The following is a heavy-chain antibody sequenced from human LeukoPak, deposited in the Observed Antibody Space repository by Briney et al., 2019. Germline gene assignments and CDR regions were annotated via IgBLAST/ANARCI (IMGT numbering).Heavy chain of an antibody. D-gene: IGHD6-6*01. CDR3: ARGRSFIDY. CDR1: GGSISNYY. CDR2: IYSSGST. Sequence: SETLSLTCTVSGGSISNYYWSWIRQPAGKGLEWIGRIYSSGSTDCNPSLRSRVTMSVDTSKNHFSLKLSSVTAADTAVYYCARGRSFIDYWGQGTLVTVSS. V-gene: IGHV4-4*07. J-gene: IGHJ4*02.